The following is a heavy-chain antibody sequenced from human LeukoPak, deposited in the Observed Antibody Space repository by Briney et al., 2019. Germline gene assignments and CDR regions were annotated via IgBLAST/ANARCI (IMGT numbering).Heavy chain of an antibody. J-gene: IGHJ4*02. D-gene: IGHD2-2*01. CDR2: INPSGGST. Sequence: ASVKVSCKASGYTFTSYYMHWVRQAPGQGLEWMGIINPSGGSTSYAQKFQGRVTMTSDTSTSTVYMELSSLRSEDTAVYYCARDYRNIVVVPAQFHFDYWGQGTLVTVSS. V-gene: IGHV1-46*01. CDR1: GYTFTSYY. CDR3: ARDYRNIVVVPAQFHFDY.